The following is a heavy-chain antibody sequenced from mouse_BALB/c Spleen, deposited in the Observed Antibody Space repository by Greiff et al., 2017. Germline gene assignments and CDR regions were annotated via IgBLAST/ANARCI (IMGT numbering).Heavy chain of an antibody. CDR2: IDPANGNT. V-gene: IGHV14-3*02. CDR1: GFNIKDTY. Sequence: EVKLQQSGAELVKPGASVKLSCTASGFNIKDTYMHWVKQRPEQGLEWIGRIDPANGNTKYDPKFQGKATITADTSSNTAYLQLSSLTSEDTAVYYCAPHYYGSRYYFDYWGQGTTLTVSS. CDR3: APHYYGSRYYFDY. J-gene: IGHJ2*01. D-gene: IGHD1-1*01.